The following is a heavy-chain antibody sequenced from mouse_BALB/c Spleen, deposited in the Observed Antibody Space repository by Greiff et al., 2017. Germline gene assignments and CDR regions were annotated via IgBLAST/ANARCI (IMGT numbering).Heavy chain of an antibody. CDR2: ISSGGSYT. CDR3: TRDPFDV. CDR1: GFTFSSYT. J-gene: IGHJ1*01. V-gene: IGHV5-6-4*01. Sequence: EVMLVESGGGLVKPGGSLKLSCAASGFTFSSYTMSWVRQTPEKRLEWVATISSGGSYTYYPDSVKGRFTISRDNAKNTLYLQMSSLKSEDTAMYYCTRDPFDVWGAGTTVTVSS.